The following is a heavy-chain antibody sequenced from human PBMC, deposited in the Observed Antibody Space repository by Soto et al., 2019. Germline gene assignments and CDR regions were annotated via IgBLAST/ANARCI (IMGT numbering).Heavy chain of an antibody. D-gene: IGHD3-16*01. CDR1: GGSTSSDNY. CDR2: IYYSGNT. J-gene: IGHJ4*02. CDR3: AREGGESSDGLYYFDS. V-gene: IGHV4-30-4*01. Sequence: SETLSLTCTVSGGSTSSDNYWSWIRQPPGKGLEWIGHIYYSGNTDYNPSLKSRLAISIDTSKNQFSLQLSSVTAADTAVYFCAREGGESSDGLYYFDSWGQGSLVTVSS.